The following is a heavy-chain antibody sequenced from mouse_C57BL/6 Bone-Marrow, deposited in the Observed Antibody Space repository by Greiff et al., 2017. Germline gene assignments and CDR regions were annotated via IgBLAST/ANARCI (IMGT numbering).Heavy chain of an antibody. V-gene: IGHV1-59*01. CDR3: AREELYYGSIYARDY. D-gene: IGHD2-1*01. CDR1: GYTFTSYW. J-gene: IGHJ4*01. Sequence: QVQLQQPGAELVRPGPSVKLSCKASGYTFTSYWMHWVKQRPGQGLEWIGVIDPSASYTNYNQTFKGKATWTVDTSSSTAYMQLISLTSEDSAVYYCAREELYYGSIYARDYWGQGTSGTVSS. CDR2: IDPSASYT.